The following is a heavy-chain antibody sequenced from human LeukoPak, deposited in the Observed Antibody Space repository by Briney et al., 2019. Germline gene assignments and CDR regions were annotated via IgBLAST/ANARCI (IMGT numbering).Heavy chain of an antibody. CDR3: ARQGSGSSYYYYTFPY. J-gene: IGHJ4*02. V-gene: IGHV4-34*01. CDR1: GGSLRNYY. CDR2: INHSGNT. D-gene: IGHD1-26*01. Sequence: PSETLSLTCAVYGGSLRNYYWSWIRQPPGKGLEWIGEINHSGNTNYHPSLKSRVTMSVETSKNHIYLKLSFVTAADTAVYYCARQGSGSSYYYYTFPYWGQGTLVTVSS.